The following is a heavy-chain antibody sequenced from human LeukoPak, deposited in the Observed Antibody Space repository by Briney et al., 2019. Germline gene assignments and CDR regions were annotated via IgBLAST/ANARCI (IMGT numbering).Heavy chain of an antibody. CDR2: IYYSGST. D-gene: IGHD6-19*01. CDR1: GGSISSSSYY. CDR3: ARVGRIVVADLGAFDI. J-gene: IGHJ3*02. V-gene: IGHV4-31*03. Sequence: SETLSLTCTVSGGSISSSSYYWSWLRQHPGKGLEWIGYIYYSGSTYYNPSLKSRVTISVDTSKNQFSLKLSSVTAADTAVYYCARVGRIVVADLGAFDIWGQGTMVTVSS.